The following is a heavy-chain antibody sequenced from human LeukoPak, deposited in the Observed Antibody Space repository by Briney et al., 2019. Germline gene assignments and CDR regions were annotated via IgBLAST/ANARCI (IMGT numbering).Heavy chain of an antibody. CDR3: ARDRPYQLLLHDY. CDR2: ISSSSSYI. J-gene: IGHJ4*02. CDR1: GFTFSSYS. V-gene: IGHV3-21*01. Sequence: GGSLRLSCAASGFTFSSYSMNWVRQAPGKGLEWVSSISSSSSYIYYADSVKGRFTISRDNAKNSLYLQMNSLRAEDTAVYYCARDRPYQLLLHDYWGQGTLVTVSS. D-gene: IGHD2-2*01.